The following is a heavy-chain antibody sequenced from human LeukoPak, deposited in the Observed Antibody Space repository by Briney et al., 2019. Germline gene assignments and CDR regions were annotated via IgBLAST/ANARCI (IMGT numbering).Heavy chain of an antibody. D-gene: IGHD3-9*01. CDR3: ARDSTILNWFDP. J-gene: IGHJ5*02. V-gene: IGHV3-48*02. Sequence: GGSLRLSCAASGFTVSSNYMSWVRQAPGKGLEWVSFISSSSSTIYYADSVKGRFTISRDNAKNSLYLQMNSLRDEDTAVYYCARDSTILNWFDPWGQGTLVTVSS. CDR1: GFTVSSNY. CDR2: ISSSSSTI.